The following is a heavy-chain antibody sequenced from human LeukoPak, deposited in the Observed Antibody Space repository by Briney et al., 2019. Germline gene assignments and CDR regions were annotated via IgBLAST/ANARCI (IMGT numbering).Heavy chain of an antibody. V-gene: IGHV3-74*01. D-gene: IGHD6-13*01. Sequence: PGGSLRLSCAASGFTFSSYWMHWVRQAPGKGLVWVSRINSDGSSTSYADSVKGRFTISRDNAKNTLYLQMNSLRAEDTAVYYCARVARDSGWYEAIDYWGQGTLVTVSS. J-gene: IGHJ4*02. CDR3: ARVARDSGWYEAIDY. CDR2: INSDGSST. CDR1: GFTFSSYW.